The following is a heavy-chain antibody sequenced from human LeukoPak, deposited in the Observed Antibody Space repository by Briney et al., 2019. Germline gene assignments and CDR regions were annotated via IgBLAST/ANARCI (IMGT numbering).Heavy chain of an antibody. CDR3: ARDSPFFYYGSGSYYNRLDY. CDR2: MKQDGSEK. Sequence: GGSLRLSCAASGFTFSDSWMTWVRQAAGKGREWVANMKQDGSEKYYVDSVKGRFTISRDNAKNSLYLQMNSLRADDTAVYYCARDSPFFYYGSGSYYNRLDYWGQGTLVTVSS. J-gene: IGHJ4*02. V-gene: IGHV3-7*01. D-gene: IGHD3-10*01. CDR1: GFTFSDSW.